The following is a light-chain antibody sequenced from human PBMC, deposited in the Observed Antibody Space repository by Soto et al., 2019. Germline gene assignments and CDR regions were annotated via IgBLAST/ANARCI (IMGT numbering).Light chain of an antibody. J-gene: IGLJ3*02. CDR1: NSDVGGYDY. CDR2: QVN. V-gene: IGLV2-14*01. CDR3: SSLTSSNTWV. Sequence: QSALTQPASVSGSPGQSITISCIGTNSDVGGYDYVSWYQHYPGKAPKLLIYQVNNRPSGVSSRFSGSKSGNTASLTFSGLQAEDEADYYCSSLTSSNTWVFGGGTKLTVL.